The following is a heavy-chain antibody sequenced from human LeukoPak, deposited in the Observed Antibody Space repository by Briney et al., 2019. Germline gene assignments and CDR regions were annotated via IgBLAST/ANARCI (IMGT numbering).Heavy chain of an antibody. D-gene: IGHD5-24*01. J-gene: IGHJ4*02. Sequence: GGSLRLSCAASGFTVSSNYMSWVRQAPGKGQEWVSVIYSGGSTYYADSVKGRFAISRDNSKNTLYLQMNSLRAEDTAVYYCARGSGWLPYFDYRGQGTLVTVSS. CDR3: ARGSGWLPYFDY. V-gene: IGHV3-66*01. CDR2: IYSGGST. CDR1: GFTVSSNY.